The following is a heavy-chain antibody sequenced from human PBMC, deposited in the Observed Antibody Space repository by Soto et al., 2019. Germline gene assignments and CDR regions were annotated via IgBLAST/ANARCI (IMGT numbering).Heavy chain of an antibody. CDR2: INAGSGNT. D-gene: IGHD3-3*02. CDR1: EYTFSTYT. J-gene: IGHJ3*02. CDR3: ARDTETLGPRANDALDI. Sequence: ASVKVSCKAAEYTFSTYTMNWVRQAPGQSLEWMGWINAGSGNTKYSQNFQGRVSITRDTSASTVYMELTGLKSEDTAVYYCARDTETLGPRANDALDIWGQGTIVTV. V-gene: IGHV1-3*01.